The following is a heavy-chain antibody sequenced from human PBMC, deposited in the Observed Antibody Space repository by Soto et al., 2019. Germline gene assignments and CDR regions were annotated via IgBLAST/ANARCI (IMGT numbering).Heavy chain of an antibody. CDR2: INPSGGST. CDR3: ARDQSSGSYYDSPHFDY. Sequence: ASVQVSCKASGYTFTSYYMHWVRQAPGQGLEWMGVINPSGGSTSYAQKFQGRVTMTRDTSTSTVYMELISLRSEDTAVYYCARDQSSGSYYDSPHFDYWGQGTLVTVSS. D-gene: IGHD1-26*01. CDR1: GYTFTSYY. V-gene: IGHV1-46*01. J-gene: IGHJ4*02.